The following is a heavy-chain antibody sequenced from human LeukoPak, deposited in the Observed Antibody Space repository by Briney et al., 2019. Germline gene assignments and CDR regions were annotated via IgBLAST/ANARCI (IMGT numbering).Heavy chain of an antibody. CDR2: ISYDGSSK. Sequence: GGSLRLSCAASGFTFSSYAMHWVRQAPGKGLEWVAVISYDGSSKYYADSVKGRFTISRDNSKNTLYLQMNSLRAEDTAVYYCAREGTTVADAFDIWGQGTMVTVSS. CDR1: GFTFSSYA. CDR3: AREGTTVADAFDI. J-gene: IGHJ3*02. D-gene: IGHD4-23*01. V-gene: IGHV3-30*04.